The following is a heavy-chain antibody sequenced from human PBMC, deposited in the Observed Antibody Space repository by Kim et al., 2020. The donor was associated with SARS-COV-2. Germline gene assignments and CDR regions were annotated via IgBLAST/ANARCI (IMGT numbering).Heavy chain of an antibody. CDR2: ISAYNGNT. CDR1: GYTFTSYG. D-gene: IGHD3-10*01. Sequence: ASVKVSCKASGYTFTSYGISWVRQAPGQGLEWMGWISAYNGNTNYAQKLQGRVTMTTDTSTSTAYMELRSLRSDDTAVYYCARDGGLWFGELSPYGMDVWGQGTTVTVSS. J-gene: IGHJ6*02. V-gene: IGHV1-18*01. CDR3: ARDGGLWFGELSPYGMDV.